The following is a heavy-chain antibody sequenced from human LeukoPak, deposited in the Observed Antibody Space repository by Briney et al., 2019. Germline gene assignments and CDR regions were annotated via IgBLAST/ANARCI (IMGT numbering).Heavy chain of an antibody. V-gene: IGHV4-34*01. CDR1: GGSFSGYY. Sequence: SETLSLTCAVYGGSFSGYYWSWIRQPPGKGLEWIGEINHSGSTNYNPSLKSRVTISVDTSKNQFSLKLSSVTAADTAVYYCARQMTPHGNFDYWGQGTLVTVSS. D-gene: IGHD1-26*01. CDR3: ARQMTPHGNFDY. J-gene: IGHJ4*02. CDR2: INHSGST.